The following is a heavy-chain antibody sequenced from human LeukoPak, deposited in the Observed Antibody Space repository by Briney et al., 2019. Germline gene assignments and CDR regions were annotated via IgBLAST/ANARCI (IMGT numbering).Heavy chain of an antibody. CDR1: GGSISSSNW. V-gene: IGHV4-4*02. D-gene: IGHD2-15*01. Sequence: SETLSLTCAVSGGSISSSNWCSWVRQPPGKGRGRIGEIYHSGTTNYNPSLRSGDTISVDKTKKQFSLKLSSVTAADTAVYYCARVRLVCRGGSCCHPFDYWGQGTLVTVSS. CDR3: ARVRLVCRGGSCCHPFDY. J-gene: IGHJ4*02. CDR2: IYHSGTT.